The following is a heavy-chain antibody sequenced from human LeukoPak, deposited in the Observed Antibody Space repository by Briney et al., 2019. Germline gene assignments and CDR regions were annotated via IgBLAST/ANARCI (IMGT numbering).Heavy chain of an antibody. Sequence: GGSLRLSCAASGFTFSNYAMSWVRQAPGKGLEWVSAISGSGGSTYYADSVKGRFTISRDNSKNTLYLQMNSLRAEDTAVYYCAKSAVTFGGVIVPFDYWGQGTLVTVSS. D-gene: IGHD3-16*02. V-gene: IGHV3-23*01. CDR1: GFTFSNYA. CDR2: ISGSGGST. CDR3: AKSAVTFGGVIVPFDY. J-gene: IGHJ4*02.